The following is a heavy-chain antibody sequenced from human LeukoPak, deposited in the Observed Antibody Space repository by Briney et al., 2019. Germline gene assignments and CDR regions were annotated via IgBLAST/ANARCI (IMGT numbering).Heavy chain of an antibody. D-gene: IGHD4-11*01. V-gene: IGHV3-64*01. Sequence: GGSLRLSCAASGFTFSSYSMHWVRQAPGKGLEHVSAISSNGGSTYYANFMKGRFTISRDNSKNTLFLQMGSLRAEDMAVYYCASGTLTELDYWGQGTLVTVSS. CDR3: ASGTLTELDY. J-gene: IGHJ4*02. CDR2: ISSNGGST. CDR1: GFTFSSYS.